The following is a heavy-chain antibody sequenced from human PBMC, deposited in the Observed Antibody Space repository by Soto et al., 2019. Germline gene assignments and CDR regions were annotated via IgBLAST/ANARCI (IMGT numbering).Heavy chain of an antibody. V-gene: IGHV3-23*01. Sequence: EVQLLESGGGLVQPGGSLRLSCAASGFTFSYFAMGWVRQAPGKGLEWVSSISGTSDTTYYGDSVKGRFTISRHNSKNTLYLQMNSLRPEDTAVYYCVKTPYTTSSRWFDPWGQGTLVTVSS. CDR1: GFTFSYFA. J-gene: IGHJ5*02. D-gene: IGHD6-6*01. CDR2: ISGTSDTT. CDR3: VKTPYTTSSRWFDP.